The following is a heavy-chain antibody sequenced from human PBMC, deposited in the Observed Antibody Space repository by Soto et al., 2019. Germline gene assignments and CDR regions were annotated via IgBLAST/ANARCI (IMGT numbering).Heavy chain of an antibody. CDR3: ARGDLGYCSGGSCPQFIDYFDY. D-gene: IGHD2-15*01. CDR1: GGSFSGYY. J-gene: IGHJ4*02. V-gene: IGHV4-34*01. Sequence: SETLSLTCAVYGGSFSGYYWSWIRQPPGKGLEWIGEINHSGSTNYNPSLKSRVTISVDTSKNQFSLKLSSVTAADTAVYYCARGDLGYCSGGSCPQFIDYFDYWGQGTLVTVSS. CDR2: INHSGST.